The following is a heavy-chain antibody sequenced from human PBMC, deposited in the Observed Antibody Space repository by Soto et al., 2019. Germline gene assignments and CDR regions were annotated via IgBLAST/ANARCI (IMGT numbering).Heavy chain of an antibody. CDR1: GYSFTSYW. V-gene: IGHV5-51*01. CDR3: ARHRRGDAYNEASFYYGMDV. Sequence: PGESLKISCKGSGYSFTSYWIGWVRQMPGKGLEWMGIIYPGDSDTRYSPSFQGQVTISADKSISTAYLQWSSLKASDTATYYCARHRRGDAYNEASFYYGMDVWGQGTTVTVSS. D-gene: IGHD1-1*01. CDR2: IYPGDSDT. J-gene: IGHJ6*02.